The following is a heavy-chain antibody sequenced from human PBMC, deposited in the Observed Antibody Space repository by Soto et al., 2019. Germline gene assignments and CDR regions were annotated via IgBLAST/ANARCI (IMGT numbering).Heavy chain of an antibody. D-gene: IGHD4-17*01. J-gene: IGHJ6*02. Sequence: SVKVSCKASGGTFSSYAISWVRQAPGQGLEWMGGIIPIFGTANYAQKFQGRVTITADESTSTAYMELSSPRSEDTAVYYCARVPTVTTTYYYGMDVWGQGTTVTVSS. CDR3: ARVPTVTTTYYYGMDV. V-gene: IGHV1-69*13. CDR1: GGTFSSYA. CDR2: IIPIFGTA.